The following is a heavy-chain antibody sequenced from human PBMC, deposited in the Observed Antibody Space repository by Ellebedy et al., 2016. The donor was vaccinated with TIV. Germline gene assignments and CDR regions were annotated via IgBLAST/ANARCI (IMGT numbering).Heavy chain of an antibody. CDR3: ARLDDIIDVKSLDY. CDR2: IKQGGSEK. CDR1: GFTFTNYW. D-gene: IGHD3-10*01. Sequence: GGSLRLSCAASGFTFTNYWMSWVRQAPGKGLGWVATIKQGGSEKYYVDSVKGRFTISRDNAKNSLYLQMNSLRAEDTAVYYCARLDDIIDVKSLDYWGQGTLVTVSS. J-gene: IGHJ4*02. V-gene: IGHV3-7*03.